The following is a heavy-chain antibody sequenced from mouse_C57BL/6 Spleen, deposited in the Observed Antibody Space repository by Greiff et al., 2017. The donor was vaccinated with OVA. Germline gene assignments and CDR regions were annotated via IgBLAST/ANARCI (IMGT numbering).Heavy chain of an antibody. CDR1: GYTFTSYW. V-gene: IGHV1-55*01. CDR2: IYPGSGST. Sequence: QVQLQQPGAELVKPGASVKMSCKASGYTFTSYWITWVKQRPGQGLEWIGDIYPGSGSTNYNEKFKSKATLTVDTSSSTASVQLSSLTSEDAAVYYCGRSEESGLAYWGQGTLVTVSA. J-gene: IGHJ3*01. CDR3: GRSEESGLAY.